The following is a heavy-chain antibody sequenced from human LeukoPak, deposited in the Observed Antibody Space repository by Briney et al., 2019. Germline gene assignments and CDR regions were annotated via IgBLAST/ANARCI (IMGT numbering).Heavy chain of an antibody. J-gene: IGHJ5*02. V-gene: IGHV3-48*04. CDR1: GFTFRIYA. CDR3: AREVYSSSYP. D-gene: IGHD6-13*01. Sequence: PGRSLRLSCAASGFTFRIYALHWVRQAPGKGLEWVSYISSSGSTIYYADSVKGRFTISRDNAKNSLYLQMNSLRAEDTAVYYCAREVYSSSYPWGQGTLVTVSS. CDR2: ISSSGSTI.